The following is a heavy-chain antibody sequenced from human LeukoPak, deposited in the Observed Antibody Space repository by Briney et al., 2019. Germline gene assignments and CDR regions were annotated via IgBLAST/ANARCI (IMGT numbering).Heavy chain of an antibody. J-gene: IGHJ2*01. CDR3: ARETLTYYDILTGPYWYFDL. V-gene: IGHV4-34*09. CDR1: GGSFSGYY. CDR2: IYYSGST. D-gene: IGHD3-9*01. Sequence: SETLSLTCAVYGGSFSGYYWSWIRQPPGKGLEWIGYIYYSGSTYYNPSLKSRVAISVDTSKNQFSLKLSSVTAADTAVYYCARETLTYYDILTGPYWYFDLWGRGTLVTVSS.